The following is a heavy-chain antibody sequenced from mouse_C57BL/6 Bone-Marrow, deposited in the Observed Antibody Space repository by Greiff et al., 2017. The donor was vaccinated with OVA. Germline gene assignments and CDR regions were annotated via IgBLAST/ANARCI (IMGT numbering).Heavy chain of an antibody. D-gene: IGHD1-1*01. J-gene: IGHJ1*03. Sequence: QVQLQQPGAELVKPGASVKMSCKASGYTFTSYWITWVKQRPGQGLEWIGDIYPGSGSTNYNEKFKRKATLTVDTSSSTAYMQLSSLTSEDSAVYYCARRYYGSSYWYFDVWGRGTTVTVAS. CDR1: GYTFTSYW. V-gene: IGHV1-55*01. CDR3: ARRYYGSSYWYFDV. CDR2: IYPGSGST.